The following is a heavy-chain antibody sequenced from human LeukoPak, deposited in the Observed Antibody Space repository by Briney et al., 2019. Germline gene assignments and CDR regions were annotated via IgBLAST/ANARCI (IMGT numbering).Heavy chain of an antibody. Sequence: SETLSLTCTVSGGSISSGSYYWSWIRQPAGKGLEWIGRIYTSGSTNYNPSLKSRVTISVDTSKNQFSLKLSSVTAADTAVYYCASGNYYGSGSYYMAAYWGQGTLVTVSS. J-gene: IGHJ4*02. CDR2: IYTSGST. CDR3: ASGNYYGSGSYYMAAY. CDR1: GGSISSGSYY. V-gene: IGHV4-61*02. D-gene: IGHD3-10*01.